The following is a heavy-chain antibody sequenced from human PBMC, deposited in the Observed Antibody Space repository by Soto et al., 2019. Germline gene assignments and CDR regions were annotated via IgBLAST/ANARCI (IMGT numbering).Heavy chain of an antibody. CDR3: AKGLAYYDFWSGQDYYYYYMDV. D-gene: IGHD3-3*01. J-gene: IGHJ6*03. CDR2: ISGSGGST. CDR1: GFTFSSYA. V-gene: IGHV3-23*01. Sequence: GSLRLSCAASGFTFSSYAMSWVRQAPGKGLEWVSAISGSGGSTYYADSVKGRFTISRDNSKNTLYLQMNSLRAEDTAVYYCAKGLAYYDFWSGQDYYYYYMDVWGKGTTVTVSS.